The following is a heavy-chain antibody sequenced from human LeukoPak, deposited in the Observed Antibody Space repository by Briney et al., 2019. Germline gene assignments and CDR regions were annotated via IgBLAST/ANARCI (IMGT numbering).Heavy chain of an antibody. CDR3: ARSLVVGANPYH. CDR1: GFTFSRYG. D-gene: IGHD1-26*01. CDR2: ISSSSTI. J-gene: IGHJ5*02. Sequence: PGGSLSLSCAASGFTFSRYGMTWVRQAPGKGLEWVSYISSSSTIYYADSVKGRFTISRDNAKNSLYPQLNSLRAEDTAVYYCARSLVVGANPYHWGQGTLVTVSS. V-gene: IGHV3-48*01.